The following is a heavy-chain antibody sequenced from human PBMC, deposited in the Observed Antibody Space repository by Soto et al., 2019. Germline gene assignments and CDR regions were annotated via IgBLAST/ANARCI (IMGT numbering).Heavy chain of an antibody. CDR1: GFTFSNFP. CDR3: ARTTVVSGTPDFDY. Sequence: GGSLRLSWAASGFTFSNFPMHWVRQAPGKGLEWVAVISYGGINNYYADSVKGRFTISRDDSKNTVYLQMNGLRPEDTAVYFCARTTVVSGTPDFDYWGQGTLVTVSS. CDR2: ISYGGINN. V-gene: IGHV3-30-3*01. D-gene: IGHD4-4*01. J-gene: IGHJ4*02.